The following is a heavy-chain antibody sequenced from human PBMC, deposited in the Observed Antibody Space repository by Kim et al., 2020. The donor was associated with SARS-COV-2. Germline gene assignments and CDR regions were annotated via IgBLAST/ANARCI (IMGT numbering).Heavy chain of an antibody. CDR1: GYTFTGYY. V-gene: IGHV1-2*06. CDR2: INPNSGGT. Sequence: ASVKVSCKASGYTFTGYYMHWVRQAPGQGLEWMGRINPNSGGTNYAQKFQGRVTMTRDTSISTAYMELSRLRSDDTAVYYCARGLRSVTVTTAESDYWGQGTLVTVSS. CDR3: ARGLRSVTVTTAESDY. J-gene: IGHJ4*02. D-gene: IGHD4-17*01.